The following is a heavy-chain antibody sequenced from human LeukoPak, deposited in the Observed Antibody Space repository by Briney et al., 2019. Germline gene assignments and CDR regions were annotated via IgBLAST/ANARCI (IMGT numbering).Heavy chain of an antibody. V-gene: IGHV4-34*01. CDR1: GGSFSDYY. Sequence: SETLSLTCAVYGGSFSDYYWSWIRQPPGKGLEWIGEINHSGSTNYNPSLKSRVTISVDTSKNQFSLKLSSVTAADTAVYYCARRERKRRFGESQLNYWGQGTLVTVSS. CDR2: INHSGST. CDR3: ARRERKRRFGESQLNY. D-gene: IGHD3-10*01. J-gene: IGHJ4*02.